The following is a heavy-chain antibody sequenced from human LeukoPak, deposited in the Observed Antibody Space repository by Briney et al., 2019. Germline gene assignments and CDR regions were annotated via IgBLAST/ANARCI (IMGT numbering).Heavy chain of an antibody. CDR2: ISAYNGNT. D-gene: IGHD3-10*01. Sequence: GASVKVSCKASGYTFTSYGISWVRQAPGQGLEWMGWISAYNGNTNYAQKLQGRVTMTTDTSTSTAYMELRSLRSDDTAVYYCARDLYYYGSGSYFGGYWGQRTLVTVSS. CDR1: GYTFTSYG. J-gene: IGHJ4*02. CDR3: ARDLYYYGSGSYFGGY. V-gene: IGHV1-18*01.